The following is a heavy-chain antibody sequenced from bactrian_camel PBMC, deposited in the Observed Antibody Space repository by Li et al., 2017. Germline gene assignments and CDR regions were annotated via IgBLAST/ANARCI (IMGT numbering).Heavy chain of an antibody. V-gene: IGHV3S26*01. J-gene: IGHJ7*01. CDR1: GSIYGGAC. CDR2: IDSDGAA. D-gene: IGHD1*01. Sequence: HVQLVESGGGSVQAGGSLRLSCGASGSIYGGACVGWLRQAPGKEREGVAAIDSDGAASYADSMKGRFTVSRDNANNTLYLMMNTLEPGDTAMYYCAIGPRQFARPCRLEESDMGYWGIGTQVTVS.